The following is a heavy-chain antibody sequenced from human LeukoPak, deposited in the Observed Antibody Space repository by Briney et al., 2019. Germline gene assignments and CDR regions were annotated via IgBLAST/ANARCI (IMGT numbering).Heavy chain of an antibody. V-gene: IGHV4-39*07. J-gene: IGHJ5*02. Sequence: SETLSLTCTVSGGSISSSSYYWGWIRQPPGKGLEWIGSIYYSGSTYYNPSLKSRVTISVDTSKNQFSLKLSSVTAADTAVYYCARDLTPWGEGEFEIWFDPWGQGTLVTVSS. CDR1: GGSISSSSYY. D-gene: IGHD3-10*01. CDR3: ARDLTPWGEGEFEIWFDP. CDR2: IYYSGST.